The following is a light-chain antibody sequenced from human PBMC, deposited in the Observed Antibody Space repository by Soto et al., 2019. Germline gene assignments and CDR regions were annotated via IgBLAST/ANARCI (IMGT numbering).Light chain of an antibody. V-gene: IGKV3-20*01. Sequence: EIVLTQSPGTLSLSPGARATFSCRASQSVSSNYLAWYQQKPGQAPRLLIYGAFKRATGIPDRFSGSGSGTDLTLTISRMEPEDFAVYCCQQYGSSPRTFGQGTKVDIK. CDR2: GAF. J-gene: IGKJ1*01. CDR3: QQYGSSPRT. CDR1: QSVSSNY.